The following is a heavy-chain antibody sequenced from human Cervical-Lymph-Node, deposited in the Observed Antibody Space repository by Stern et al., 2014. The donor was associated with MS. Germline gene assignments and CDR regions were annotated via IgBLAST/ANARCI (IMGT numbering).Heavy chain of an antibody. Sequence: DQLVESGAEVKKPGASVKVSCKTSGYIFTDYYIHWVRQAPGQGLEWMGWINPKSGRTDYAERFQGRVTMTRDSSVRTANMEMNSLTSDDTAVYFCAITGRTSHGLFDYWGQGTLVTVSS. CDR1: GYIFTDYY. J-gene: IGHJ4*02. CDR3: AITGRTSHGLFDY. D-gene: IGHD7-27*01. V-gene: IGHV1-2*02. CDR2: INPKSGRT.